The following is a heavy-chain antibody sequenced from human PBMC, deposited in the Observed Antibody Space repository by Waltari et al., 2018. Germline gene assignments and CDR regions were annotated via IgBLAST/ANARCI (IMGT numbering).Heavy chain of an antibody. CDR3: ARGDYYDSSGYYGAFDI. V-gene: IGHV3-53*02. D-gene: IGHD3-22*01. CDR1: GFTVSSNY. J-gene: IGHJ3*02. Sequence: EVQLVETGGGLIQPGGSLRLSCAASGFTVSSNYMSWVRQAPGKGLEWVSVIYSGGSTYYADSVKGRFTISRDNSKNTLYLQMNSLRAEDTAVYYCARGDYYDSSGYYGAFDIWGQGTMVTVSS. CDR2: IYSGGST.